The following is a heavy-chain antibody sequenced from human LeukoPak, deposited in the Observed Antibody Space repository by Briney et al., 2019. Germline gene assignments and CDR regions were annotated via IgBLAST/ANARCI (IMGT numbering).Heavy chain of an antibody. J-gene: IGHJ6*03. Sequence: ASVKVSCKASGYTFTGYYMHWVRQAPGQGLEWMGWINPNTGGTNYAQKFQGRVTMTRNTSISTAYMELSSLRSEDTAVYYCARAGSGWYEDYYYYMDVWGKGTTVTISS. V-gene: IGHV1-2*02. CDR1: GYTFTGYY. D-gene: IGHD6-19*01. CDR2: INPNTGGT. CDR3: ARAGSGWYEDYYYYMDV.